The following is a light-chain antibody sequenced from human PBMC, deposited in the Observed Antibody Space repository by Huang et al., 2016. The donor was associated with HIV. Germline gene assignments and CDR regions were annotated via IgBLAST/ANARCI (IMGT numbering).Light chain of an antibody. CDR1: QDIGNY. CDR3: QQYDGLPYT. Sequence: DIQMTQSPSSLSTFIGAKVTITCHASQDIGNYLNWYQQRPGKAPKLLIYDASSLETGVTSRFSGGGSGTTFTFTITNLRPEDVATYYCQQYDGLPYTFGQGTLIEI. CDR2: DAS. J-gene: IGKJ2*01. V-gene: IGKV1-33*01.